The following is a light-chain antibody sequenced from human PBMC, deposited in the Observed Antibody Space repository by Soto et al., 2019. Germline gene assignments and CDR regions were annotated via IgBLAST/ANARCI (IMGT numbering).Light chain of an antibody. CDR3: SSYAGNNNLGL. CDR2: EVR. Sequence: QSLLTQPPSASGSPGQSVTISCTGTSSDIGAYDYVSWYQQYPGKAPRLIIYEVRHRPSGVPDRFSGSKSGNTASLTVSGLQAEDEADYYCSSYAGNNNLGLFGGGTKLTVL. CDR1: SSDIGAYDY. J-gene: IGLJ2*01. V-gene: IGLV2-8*01.